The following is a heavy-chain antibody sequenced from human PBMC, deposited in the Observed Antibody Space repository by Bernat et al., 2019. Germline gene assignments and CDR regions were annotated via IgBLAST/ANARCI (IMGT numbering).Heavy chain of an antibody. V-gene: IGHV1-69*17. CDR3: ASGDLGYCSGGSCYSSDY. Sequence: QVQLVQSGAEVKKPGSSVNVSCKASGGTFSSYAISWVRQAPGQGLEWMGGIIPIFGIANYAQKFQGRVTITADKSTSTAYMELSSLRSEDTAVYYCASGDLGYCSGGSCYSSDYWGPGTLVTVSS. CDR1: GGTFSSYA. J-gene: IGHJ4*02. CDR2: IIPIFGIA. D-gene: IGHD2-15*01.